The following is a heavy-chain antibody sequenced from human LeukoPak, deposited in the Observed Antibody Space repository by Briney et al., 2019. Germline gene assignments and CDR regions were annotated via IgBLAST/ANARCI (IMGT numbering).Heavy chain of an antibody. Sequence: GGSLRLSCAASGFSFSSYEMNWVRQAPGKGLEWVSYITSSGNTIHYADSVKGRFTISRDNAKNSLYLQMNSLGADDTAIYYCARDATPQYSTGWVFFDHWGQGTLVTVSS. CDR2: ITSSGNTI. CDR1: GFSFSSYE. V-gene: IGHV3-48*03. CDR3: ARDATPQYSTGWVFFDH. D-gene: IGHD6-19*01. J-gene: IGHJ4*02.